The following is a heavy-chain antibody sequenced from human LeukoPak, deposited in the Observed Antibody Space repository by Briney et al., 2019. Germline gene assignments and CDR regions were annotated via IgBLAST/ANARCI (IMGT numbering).Heavy chain of an antibody. CDR3: ATNPAAGN. Sequence: GGSLRLSCAASGVTFSSYAMSGVANAPGKGLRGGSTTSGGGGSTSYADSGEGRFTLSRDTSKNPLYLQMHSLGAEDTAIYYCATNPAAGNWGQGTLVTVSS. CDR1: GVTFSSYA. J-gene: IGHJ4*02. V-gene: IGHV3-23*01. CDR2: TSGGGGST. D-gene: IGHD6-13*01.